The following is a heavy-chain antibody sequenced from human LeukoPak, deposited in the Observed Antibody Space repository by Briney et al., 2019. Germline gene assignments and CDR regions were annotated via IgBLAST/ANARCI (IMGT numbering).Heavy chain of an antibody. D-gene: IGHD3-10*01. CDR2: IYPADSDT. J-gene: IGHJ4*02. CDR3: ARHRRRSIIGTASSRGSDS. V-gene: IGHV5-51*01. CDR1: GYSFTTYW. Sequence: GESLKISCKGSGYSFTTYWIGWVRQMPGKGLEWMGIIYPADSDTTYSPSFQGQVTISADKSISTAYLQWSSLKASDTAMYYCARHRRRSIIGTASSRGSDSWGQGTLVTVSS.